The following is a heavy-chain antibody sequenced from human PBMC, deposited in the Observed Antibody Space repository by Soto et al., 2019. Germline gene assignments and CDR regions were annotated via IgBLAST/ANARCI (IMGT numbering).Heavy chain of an antibody. V-gene: IGHV3-23*01. J-gene: IGHJ5*02. Sequence: GGSLRLSCAASGFTFRNYAVSWVRQAPGQGLEWVSGSSDSGGSTDHADTVKGRFTISRDNSKTRLFLQLNGLRGEDPDVHYMSNARPTSGSGSFYCSPFSAWGQVGLVTVSS. D-gene: IGHD3-10*01. CDR3: SNARPTSGSGSFYCSPFSA. CDR1: GFTFRNYA. CDR2: SSDSGGST.